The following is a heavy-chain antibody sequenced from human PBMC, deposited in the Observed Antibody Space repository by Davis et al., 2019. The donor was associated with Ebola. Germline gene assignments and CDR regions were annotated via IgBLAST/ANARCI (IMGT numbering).Heavy chain of an antibody. CDR1: GFTFSSYA. CDR2: IAGSGGST. J-gene: IGHJ4*02. CDR3: AKGPETGRFEY. Sequence: GESLKISCAASGFTFSSYAMSWVRQAPGKGLEWVSAIAGSGGSTYHADSVKGRFTISRDNSKNTLYLQIKSLRAEDTAVYYCAKGPETGRFEYWGQGTLVTVSA. D-gene: IGHD1-1*01. V-gene: IGHV3-23*01.